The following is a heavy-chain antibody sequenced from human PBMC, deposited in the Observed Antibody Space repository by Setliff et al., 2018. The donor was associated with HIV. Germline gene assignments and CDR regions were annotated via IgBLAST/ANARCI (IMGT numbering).Heavy chain of an antibody. J-gene: IGHJ4*02. CDR3: ARSPAAEGY. Sequence: ETLSLTCTVSGGSISSSSYYWGWIRQPPGKGLEWIGNIFYGGHTYYNPSLRSRVTISVDTSKNQFSLNLRSVTAADTAVYYCARSPAAEGYWGRGTLVTVSS. D-gene: IGHD6-13*01. CDR2: IFYGGHT. V-gene: IGHV4-39*01. CDR1: GGSISSSSYY.